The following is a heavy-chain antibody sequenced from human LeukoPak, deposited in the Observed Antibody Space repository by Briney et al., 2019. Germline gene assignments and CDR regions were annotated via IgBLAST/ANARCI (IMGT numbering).Heavy chain of an antibody. V-gene: IGHV3-7*01. Sequence: GGSLSLSCAVSGLTFSTYWMAWVRQAPGKGMEWVANIKEDESAKHQADSVKGRSTISRDNAQNSVYLQMSSLRGEDTAVYYCARDVGGSLDYWGQGTLVTVSS. D-gene: IGHD1-26*01. CDR1: GLTFSTYW. CDR2: IKEDESAK. CDR3: ARDVGGSLDY. J-gene: IGHJ4*02.